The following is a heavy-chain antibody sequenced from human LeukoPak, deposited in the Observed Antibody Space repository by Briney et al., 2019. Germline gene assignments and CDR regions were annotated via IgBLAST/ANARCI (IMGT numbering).Heavy chain of an antibody. CDR3: AREAPYYYDSSGYYNPQEGYPKPIDY. D-gene: IGHD3-22*01. CDR1: GFSFSNYA. Sequence: GGSLRLSCAASGFSFSNYALTWVRQVPGKGLEWVSGVSGSGNSTYYADSVKGRFTISRDNSKNTLYLQMNSLRAEDTAVYYCAREAPYYYDSSGYYNPQEGYPKPIDYWGQGTLVTVSS. V-gene: IGHV3-23*01. J-gene: IGHJ4*02. CDR2: VSGSGNST.